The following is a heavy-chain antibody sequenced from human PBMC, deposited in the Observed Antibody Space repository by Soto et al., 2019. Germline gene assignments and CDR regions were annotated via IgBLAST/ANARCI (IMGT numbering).Heavy chain of an antibody. Sequence: ASVKVSCKASGYTFTSYGISWVRQAPGQGLEWMGWISAYNGNTNYAQKLQGRVTMTTDTSTSTAYMELRSLRSDDTAVYYCARADGGGDYVSFYGIWFDPWGQGTLVTVSS. D-gene: IGHD4-17*01. CDR2: ISAYNGNT. CDR1: GYTFTSYG. CDR3: ARADGGGDYVSFYGIWFDP. V-gene: IGHV1-18*01. J-gene: IGHJ5*02.